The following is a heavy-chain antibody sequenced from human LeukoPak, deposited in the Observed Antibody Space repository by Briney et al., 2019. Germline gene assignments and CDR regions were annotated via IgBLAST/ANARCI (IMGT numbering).Heavy chain of an antibody. CDR3: ARDVRYCSGGSCYKPTNWFDP. Sequence: PGGSLRLSCAASGFTFSSYALHWVRQAPGKGLEWVAVISYDGSNKYYADSVKGRFTISRDNSENTLYLQMNSLRAEDTAVYYCARDVRYCSGGSCYKPTNWFDPWCQGTLVTVSS. V-gene: IGHV3-30*01. CDR2: ISYDGSNK. CDR1: GFTFSSYA. D-gene: IGHD2-15*01. J-gene: IGHJ5*02.